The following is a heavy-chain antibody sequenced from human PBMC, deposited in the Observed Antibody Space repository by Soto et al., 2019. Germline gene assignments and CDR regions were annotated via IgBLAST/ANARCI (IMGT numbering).Heavy chain of an antibody. D-gene: IGHD1-1*01. J-gene: IGHJ5*02. V-gene: IGHV1-3*01. CDR3: ARDRGKLEGNNWFDP. CDR2: INAGNGNT. Sequence: ASVNGACKASGYTFNRDAVHWVHQAKGQRLEWMGWINAGNGNTKYSQKFQGRVTITRDTSASTAYMELSSLRSEDTAVYYCARDRGKLEGNNWFDPWGQGTLVTVSS. CDR1: GYTFNRDA.